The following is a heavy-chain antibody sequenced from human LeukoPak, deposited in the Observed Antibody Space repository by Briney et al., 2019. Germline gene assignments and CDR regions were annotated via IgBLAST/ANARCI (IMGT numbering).Heavy chain of an antibody. CDR1: GFTFSSYN. Sequence: PGGSLRLSCAASGFTFSSYNMNWVRQAPGKGLEWVSYISDSSTTIYYADSVKGRFTISRDNAKNSLYLQMNSLRAEDTAVYYCARDLNWETYWGQGTLVSVSS. D-gene: IGHD7-27*01. CDR2: ISDSSTTI. CDR3: ARDLNWETY. V-gene: IGHV3-48*01. J-gene: IGHJ4*02.